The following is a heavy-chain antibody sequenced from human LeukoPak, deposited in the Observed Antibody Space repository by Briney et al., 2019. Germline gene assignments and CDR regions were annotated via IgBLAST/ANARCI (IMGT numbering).Heavy chain of an antibody. CDR3: ARVGVVVPAAKDHYYMDV. V-gene: IGHV4-4*07. D-gene: IGHD2-2*01. CDR1: GGSISSYY. Sequence: PSETLSLTCTVSGGSISSYYWSWIRQPAGKGLEWIGRIYTSGSTNYNPSLKGRVTMSVDTSKNQFSLKLSSVTAADTAVYYCARVGVVVPAAKDHYYMDVWGKGTTATVSS. J-gene: IGHJ6*03. CDR2: IYTSGST.